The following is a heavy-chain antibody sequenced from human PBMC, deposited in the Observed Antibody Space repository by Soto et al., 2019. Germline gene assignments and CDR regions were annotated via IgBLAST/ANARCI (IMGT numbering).Heavy chain of an antibody. J-gene: IGHJ4*02. Sequence: GESLKISCAASGFTFSSYAMSWVRQAPGKGLEWVSAISGSGGSTYYADSVKGRFTISRDNSKNTLYLQMNSLRAEDTAVYYCAKEERPYSSGWYYFDYWGQGTLVTVSS. V-gene: IGHV3-23*01. CDR1: GFTFSSYA. CDR3: AKEERPYSSGWYYFDY. CDR2: ISGSGGST. D-gene: IGHD6-19*01.